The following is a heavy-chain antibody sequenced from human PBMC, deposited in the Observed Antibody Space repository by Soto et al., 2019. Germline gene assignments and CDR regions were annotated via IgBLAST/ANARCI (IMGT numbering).Heavy chain of an antibody. CDR3: AKYLVAFTTGRRSPFGS. CDR2: ISYDGKNE. CDR1: GVTFRAYG. D-gene: IGHD1-1*01. V-gene: IGHV3-30*18. Sequence: QVQLVESGGGVVQPGGSLRLSCAPSGVTFRAYGMHWVRQAPGKGLEWVVVISYDGKNEYYADSVKGRFSISRDSSKNTLYLQMNSLRAEDTAVYYCAKYLVAFTTGRRSPFGSWGQGTLVTVSS. J-gene: IGHJ4*02.